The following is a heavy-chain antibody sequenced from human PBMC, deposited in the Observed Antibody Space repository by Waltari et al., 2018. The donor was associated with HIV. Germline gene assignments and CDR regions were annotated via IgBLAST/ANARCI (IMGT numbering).Heavy chain of an antibody. J-gene: IGHJ5*02. CDR2: ITPILDIS. CDR3: AREWPGVDGAGWNWFDP. D-gene: IGHD2-8*01. Sequence: QLVQSGAEVKKPGSSVKVSCQASGGTFTTYAVTWLRQAPGQGLEWMGRITPILDISNYAEHFQGRVTLTADVFTSTAYLELSSLTFEDTAVYFCAREWPGVDGAGWNWFDPWGQGTLVTVSS. V-gene: IGHV1-69*04. CDR1: GGTFTTYA.